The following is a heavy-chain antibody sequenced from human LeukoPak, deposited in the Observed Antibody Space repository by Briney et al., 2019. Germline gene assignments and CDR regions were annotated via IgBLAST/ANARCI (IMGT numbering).Heavy chain of an antibody. V-gene: IGHV4-39*07. J-gene: IGHJ3*02. CDR3: ARDQSRYSGYNSAFDI. CDR1: GGSICSSSNY. Sequence: PSETLSLTCTVSGGSICSSSNYWGWIRQPPGKGLEWIGSIHYSGSTYYNPSLKSRVTISVDTSKNQFSLKLSSVTAADTAVYYCARDQSRYSGYNSAFDIWGQGTMVTVSS. CDR2: IHYSGST. D-gene: IGHD5-12*01.